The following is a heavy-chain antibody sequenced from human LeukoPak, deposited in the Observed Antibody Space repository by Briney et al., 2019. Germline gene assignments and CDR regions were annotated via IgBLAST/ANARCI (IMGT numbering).Heavy chain of an antibody. CDR1: RVTPTGYS. Sequence: SPRLSPAASRVTPTGYSTNSVSEAPREGLWWGSYITISSSTIYYADPVKGRFTISRDNAKNSLYLQMNSLRAEDTAVYYCATSNYDFWSGYGASPQLIDYWGQGTLVTVSS. CDR2: ITISSSTI. V-gene: IGHV3-48*01. J-gene: IGHJ4*02. D-gene: IGHD3-3*01. CDR3: ATSNYDFWSGYGASPQLIDY.